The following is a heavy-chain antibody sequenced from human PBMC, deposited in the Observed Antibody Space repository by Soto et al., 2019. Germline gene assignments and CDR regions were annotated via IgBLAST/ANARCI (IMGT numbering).Heavy chain of an antibody. V-gene: IGHV1-69*12. CDR3: ARERVWEYSYGRGSLDY. Sequence: QVQLVQSGAEVKKPGSSVKVSCKASGGTFSSYAISWVRQAPGQGLEWMGGIIPIFGTAHYAQKFQGRVTITADESQSTAYMELSSLRSEDTAVYYCARERVWEYSYGRGSLDYWGQGTLVTVSS. CDR2: IIPIFGTA. J-gene: IGHJ4*02. D-gene: IGHD5-18*01. CDR1: GGTFSSYA.